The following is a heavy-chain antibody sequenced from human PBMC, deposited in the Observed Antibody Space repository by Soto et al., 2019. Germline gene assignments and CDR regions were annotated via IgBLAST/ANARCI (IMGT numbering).Heavy chain of an antibody. V-gene: IGHV1-69*13. CDR2: IIPIFGTA. Sequence: ASVKVSCKASGGTFSSYAISWVRQAPGQGLEWMGGIIPIFGTANYAQKFQGRVTITADESTSTAYMELSSLRSEDTAVYYCATSTTYYYDSSGPTLPKYWGQGTLVTVSS. J-gene: IGHJ4*02. D-gene: IGHD3-22*01. CDR3: ATSTTYYYDSSGPTLPKY. CDR1: GGTFSSYA.